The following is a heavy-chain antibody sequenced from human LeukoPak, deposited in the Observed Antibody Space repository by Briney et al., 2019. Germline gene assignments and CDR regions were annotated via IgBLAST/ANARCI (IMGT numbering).Heavy chain of an antibody. CDR1: GFTFSTYA. CDR2: ISYDGSNK. J-gene: IGHJ2*01. CDR3: ARPTTVTFYWYFDL. D-gene: IGHD4-17*01. Sequence: GGSLRLSCAASGFTFSTYAMHWVRQAPGKGLEWVAVISYDGSNKYYADSVKGRFTISRDNSKNTLYLQMNSLRAEDTAVYYCARPTTVTFYWYFDLWGRGTLVTVSS. V-gene: IGHV3-30*04.